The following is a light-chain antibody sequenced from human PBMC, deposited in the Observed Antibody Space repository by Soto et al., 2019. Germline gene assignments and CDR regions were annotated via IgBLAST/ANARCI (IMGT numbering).Light chain of an antibody. V-gene: IGKV1-5*01. CDR3: LHYSSHSWT. J-gene: IGKJ1*01. Sequence: DIQMTQSPSTLSASVGERVTITCRASRSISDWLAWYQQKPGKAPELLIFDASSLKSGVPSRFSGSGSGTEFTLTISRLQPDDVATYYCLHYSSHSWTFGQGTKVDIK. CDR2: DAS. CDR1: RSISDW.